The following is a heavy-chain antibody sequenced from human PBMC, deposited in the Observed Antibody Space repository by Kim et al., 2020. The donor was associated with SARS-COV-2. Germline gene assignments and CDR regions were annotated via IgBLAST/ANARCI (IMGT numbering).Heavy chain of an antibody. CDR1: GFTFSSFS. CDR3: AKWLSVDGSGLLAE. V-gene: IGHV3-23*01. J-gene: IGHJ4*02. CDR2: ISGSGGGT. D-gene: IGHD3-10*01. Sequence: GGSLRLSCVASGFTFSSFSMSWVRQAPGKGLEWVSSISGSGGGTYYADSVKGRFTISRDSSKNTLHLHMKSLRAEDTAVYFCAKWLSVDGSGLLAEWGQGALVTVSS.